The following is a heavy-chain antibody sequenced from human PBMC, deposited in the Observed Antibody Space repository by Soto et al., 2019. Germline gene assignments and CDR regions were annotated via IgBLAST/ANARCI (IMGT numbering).Heavy chain of an antibody. Sequence: SETLSLTCTVSGGSISSGGYYWSWIRQHPGKGLEWIGYIYYSGSTYYNPSLKSRVTISVDTSKNQFSLKLSSVTAADTAVYYCARDYNDRQPEDYYYYGMDVWGQGTTVTVS. D-gene: IGHD3-22*01. V-gene: IGHV4-31*02. J-gene: IGHJ6*02. CDR1: GGSISSGGYY. CDR3: ARDYNDRQPEDYYYYGMDV. CDR2: IYYSGST.